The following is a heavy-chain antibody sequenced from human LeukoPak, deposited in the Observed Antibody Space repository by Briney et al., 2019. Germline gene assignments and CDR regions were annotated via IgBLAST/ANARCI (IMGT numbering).Heavy chain of an antibody. CDR3: AKASVTTAVLFDS. D-gene: IGHD4-23*01. CDR2: MSNTGIT. Sequence: PSETLSLTCTVSGGSISSYFWNWIRQPPGQGLERIGYMSNTGITKYNPSLKSRVTISADTSKNQFSLNLNSVTAADTAVYYCAKASVTTAVLFDSWGQGTLVAVSS. J-gene: IGHJ4*02. CDR1: GGSISSYF. V-gene: IGHV4-59*01.